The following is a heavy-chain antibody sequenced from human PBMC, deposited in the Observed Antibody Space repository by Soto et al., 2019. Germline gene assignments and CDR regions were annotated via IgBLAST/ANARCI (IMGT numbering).Heavy chain of an antibody. Sequence: EVQLVESGGGLVKPGGSLRLSCAASGFTFSSYSMNWVRQAPGKGLEWVSSISSSSSYIYYADSVKGRFTISRDNAKTSLYLQMNSLIAEDTAVYYCARDGGSLDGDNPGGDYCGQGTLVTVSS. CDR3: ARDGGSLDGDNPGGDY. CDR1: GFTFSSYS. J-gene: IGHJ4*02. V-gene: IGHV3-21*01. CDR2: ISSSSSYI. D-gene: IGHD1-26*01.